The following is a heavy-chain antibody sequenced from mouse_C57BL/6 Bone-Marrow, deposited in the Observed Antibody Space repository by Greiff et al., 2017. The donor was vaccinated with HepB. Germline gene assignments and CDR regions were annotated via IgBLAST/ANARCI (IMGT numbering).Heavy chain of an antibody. CDR3: AVDRTQPGAWFDY. CDR1: GFNIKDYY. V-gene: IGHV14-2*01. J-gene: IGHJ3*01. D-gene: IGHD3-2*01. Sequence: EVQLQESGAELVKPGASVKLSCTASGFNIKDYYMHWVKQRTEQGLEWIGRIDPEDGETKYAPNFQGKATITADTSSNTAYLQLSSLTSEDTAVYYCAVDRTQPGAWFDYWGQGTLVTVSA. CDR2: IDPEDGET.